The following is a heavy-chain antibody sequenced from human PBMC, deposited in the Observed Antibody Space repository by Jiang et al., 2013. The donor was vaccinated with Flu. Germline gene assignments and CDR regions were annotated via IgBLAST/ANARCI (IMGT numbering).Heavy chain of an antibody. D-gene: IGHD1-7*01. CDR1: GGSISSSSYY. V-gene: IGHV4-39*01. J-gene: IGHJ4*02. CDR3: ARMNWNYFWDY. Sequence: GSGLVKPSETLSLTCTVSGGSISSSSYYWGWIRQPPGKGLEWIGSIYYSGSTYYNPSLKSRVTISVDTSKNQFSLKLSSVTAADTAVYYCARMNWNYFWDYWGQGTLVTVSS. CDR2: IYYSGST.